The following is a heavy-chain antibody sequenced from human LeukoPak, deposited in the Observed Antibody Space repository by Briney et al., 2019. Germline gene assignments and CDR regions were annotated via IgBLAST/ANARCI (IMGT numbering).Heavy chain of an antibody. D-gene: IGHD2-2*01. CDR2: IWYDGSNK. Sequence: GGSLRLSCAASGFTFSSYGMHWVRQAPGKGLEWVAVIWYDGSNKYYADSVKGRFTISRDNSKNTLYLQMNSLRAEDTAVYYCAREGLYCSSTSCPHDYWGQGTLVTVSS. J-gene: IGHJ4*02. CDR1: GFTFSSYG. V-gene: IGHV3-33*01. CDR3: AREGLYCSSTSCPHDY.